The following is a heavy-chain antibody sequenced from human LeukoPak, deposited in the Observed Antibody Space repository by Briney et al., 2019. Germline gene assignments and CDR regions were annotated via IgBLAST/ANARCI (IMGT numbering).Heavy chain of an antibody. CDR1: GFTFSSYA. D-gene: IGHD5-18*01. J-gene: IGHJ4*02. V-gene: IGHV3-30*04. Sequence: GGSLRLSCAASGFTFSSYAMHWVRQAPGKGLEWVAVISYDGSNKYYADSVKGRFTISRDNSKNTLYLQMNSLRAGDTAVYYCARGQLWLRVDYWGQGTLVTVSS. CDR3: ARGQLWLRVDY. CDR2: ISYDGSNK.